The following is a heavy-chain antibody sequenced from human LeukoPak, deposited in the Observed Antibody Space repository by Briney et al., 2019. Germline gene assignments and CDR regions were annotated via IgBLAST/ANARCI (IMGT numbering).Heavy chain of an antibody. CDR3: ARNVVVPAAIPYYYYGMDV. Sequence: PSETLSLTCTVSGGSISSYYWSWIRQPPGKGLEWIGYIYYSGSTNYNPSLESRVTISVDTSKNQFSLKLSSVTAADTAVYYCARNVVVPAAIPYYYYGMDVWCKGTTVTVSS. CDR2: IYYSGST. V-gene: IGHV4-59*01. J-gene: IGHJ6*04. D-gene: IGHD2-2*01. CDR1: GGSISSYY.